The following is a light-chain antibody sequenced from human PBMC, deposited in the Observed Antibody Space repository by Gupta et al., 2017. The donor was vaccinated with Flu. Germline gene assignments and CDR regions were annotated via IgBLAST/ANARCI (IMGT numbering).Light chain of an antibody. V-gene: IGKV1-39*01. CDR1: QSISNY. CDR3: QQSYNTPNS. CDR2: AAS. Sequence: DIHMTPSPSSLSASVGDRVTITCRASQSISNYLNWYQQKPGRAPKLLIYAASSLQSGVPSRFSGSGAGTDFTLTISSLQPEDFASYYCQQSYNTPNSFGQGTKLEI. J-gene: IGKJ2*03.